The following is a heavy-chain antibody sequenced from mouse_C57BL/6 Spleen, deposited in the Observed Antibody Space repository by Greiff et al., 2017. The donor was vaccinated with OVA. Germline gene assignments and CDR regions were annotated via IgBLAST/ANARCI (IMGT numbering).Heavy chain of an antibody. CDR2: ISYAGSN. CDR1: GYSITSGYY. J-gene: IGHJ3*01. Sequence: EVKLVESGPGLVPPSQSLSLTCSVTGYSITSGYYWNWIRQFPGNKLEWMGYISYAGSNNYNPSLKNRISITRDTSKNQFFLKLNSVTTEDTATYYCARGDDGYYGFAYWGQGTLVTVSA. V-gene: IGHV3-6*01. CDR3: ARGDDGYYGFAY. D-gene: IGHD2-3*01.